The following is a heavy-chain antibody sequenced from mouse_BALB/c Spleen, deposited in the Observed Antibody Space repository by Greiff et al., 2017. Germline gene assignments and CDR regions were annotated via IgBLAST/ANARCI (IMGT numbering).Heavy chain of an antibody. V-gene: IGHV5-6-5*01. Sequence: SLEWVASISSGGSTYYPDSVKGRFTISRDNARNILYLQMSSLRSEDTAMYYCARGGPLTTVVADAMDYWGQGTSVTVSS. D-gene: IGHD1-1*01. CDR2: ISSGGST. J-gene: IGHJ4*01. CDR3: ARGGPLTTVVADAMDY.